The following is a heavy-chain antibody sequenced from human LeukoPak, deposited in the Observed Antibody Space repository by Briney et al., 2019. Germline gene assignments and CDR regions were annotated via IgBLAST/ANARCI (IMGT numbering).Heavy chain of an antibody. CDR2: ISYDGSNK. CDR1: GFTFSSYG. CDR3: AKDMRSELGYYYYGMDV. Sequence: GGPLRLSCAASGFTFSSYGMHWVRQAPGKGLEWVAVISYDGSNKYYADSVKGRFTISRDNSKNTLYLQMNSLRAEDTAVYYCAKDMRSELGYYYYGMDVWGQGTTVTVSS. J-gene: IGHJ6*02. D-gene: IGHD7-27*01. V-gene: IGHV3-30*18.